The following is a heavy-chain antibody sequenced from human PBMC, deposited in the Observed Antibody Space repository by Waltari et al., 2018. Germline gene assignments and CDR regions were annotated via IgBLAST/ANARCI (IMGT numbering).Heavy chain of an antibody. CDR3: TVARDYYYGMDV. CDR1: GLTFSNYA. V-gene: IGHV3-23*01. D-gene: IGHD2-15*01. J-gene: IGHJ6*02. Sequence: EVELLESGGGLVQPGGSLRLSCVASGLTFSNYAMNWVRQAPGKGLELVSGFSAKDYNTCYVDSVEGRFTNARDSSKNTLYLQMDNLRAEDTAVYYCTVARDYYYGMDVWGQGTTVTVSS. CDR2: FSAKDYNT.